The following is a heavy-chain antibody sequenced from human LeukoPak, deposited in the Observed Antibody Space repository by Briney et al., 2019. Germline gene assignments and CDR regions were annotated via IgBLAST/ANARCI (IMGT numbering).Heavy chain of an antibody. CDR1: GYTFYTYG. Sequence: GASVKVSCKASGYTFYTYGLSWVRQAPGQGLEWMGWISPYSGHANYAQKLQGRVTMTTDTSTSTAYMELRSLRSDDTAMCYCARDPGVYSSGSYAPGWFDPWGQGSLVTVSS. D-gene: IGHD6-19*01. CDR2: ISPYSGHA. V-gene: IGHV1-18*04. CDR3: ARDPGVYSSGSYAPGWFDP. J-gene: IGHJ5*02.